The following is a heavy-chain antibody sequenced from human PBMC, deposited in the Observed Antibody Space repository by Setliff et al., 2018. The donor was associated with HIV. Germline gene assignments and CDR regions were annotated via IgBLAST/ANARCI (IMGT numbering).Heavy chain of an antibody. Sequence: GGSLRLSCVASGFSFSTSDMNWVRHTPGKGLWWVAHIDSNGESIYYADSVRGRFSISRDNGRNSLYLQMNSLTDEDTAVYYCAREGSSGYTGWFDHWGQGTLVTVSS. V-gene: IGHV3-48*03. CDR1: GFSFSTSD. CDR2: IDSNGESI. CDR3: AREGSSGYTGWFDH. D-gene: IGHD3-22*01. J-gene: IGHJ5*02.